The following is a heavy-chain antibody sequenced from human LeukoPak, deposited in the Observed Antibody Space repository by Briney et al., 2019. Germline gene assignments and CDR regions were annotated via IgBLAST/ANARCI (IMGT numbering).Heavy chain of an antibody. Sequence: ASVKVSCKASGYSFTDYYIHWVRQAPGQGLEWMGWINPNSGGTNYAQKFQGRVTMTRDTSISTAYMELSRLRSDDTAVYYCATYYYDSSGYYYEPTPFDYWGQGTLVTVSS. V-gene: IGHV1-2*02. CDR1: GYSFTDYY. CDR2: INPNSGGT. J-gene: IGHJ4*02. CDR3: ATYYYDSSGYYYEPTPFDY. D-gene: IGHD3-22*01.